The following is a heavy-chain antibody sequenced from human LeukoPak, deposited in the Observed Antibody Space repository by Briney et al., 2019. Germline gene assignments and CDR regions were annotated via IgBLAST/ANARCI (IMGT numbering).Heavy chain of an antibody. J-gene: IGHJ6*02. D-gene: IGHD6-13*01. V-gene: IGHV1-8*01. CDR1: GYTFTSYD. Sequence: GASVKVSCKASGYTFTSYDINWVRQATGQGLEWMGWMNPNSGNTGYAQKFQGRVTMTRNTSISTAYMELSSLRSEDTAVYYCARRAQQLGFRDYYGMDVWGQGTTVTVSS. CDR3: ARRAQQLGFRDYYGMDV. CDR2: MNPNSGNT.